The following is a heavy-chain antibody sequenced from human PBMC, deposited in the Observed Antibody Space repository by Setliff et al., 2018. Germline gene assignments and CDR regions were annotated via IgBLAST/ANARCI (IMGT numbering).Heavy chain of an antibody. V-gene: IGHV4-34*01. Sequence: SETLSLTCAVYGGSFTGYYWSWIRQTPTKGLEWIGEINHSGGTHYNPSLKSRLTMSVDTSKNQLSLTLSSVTAADTAVYYCVREGYSEYFQDWGRGTLVTVSS. CDR1: GGSFTGYY. D-gene: IGHD1-1*01. CDR3: VREGYSEYFQD. J-gene: IGHJ1*01. CDR2: INHSGGT.